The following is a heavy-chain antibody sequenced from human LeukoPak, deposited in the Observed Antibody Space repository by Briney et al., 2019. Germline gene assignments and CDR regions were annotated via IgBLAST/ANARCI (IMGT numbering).Heavy chain of an antibody. CDR3: ARTLTSPDWFDP. Sequence: SETLSLTCTVSGGSICSSSNYWGWIRQPPGKGLEWIGSIYYSGSTYYNPSLKSRVTISVDTSKNQFSLKLRSVTAADTAVYYCARTLTSPDWFDPWGQGTLVTVSS. V-gene: IGHV4-39*01. CDR2: IYYSGST. CDR1: GGSICSSSNY. D-gene: IGHD4-17*01. J-gene: IGHJ5*02.